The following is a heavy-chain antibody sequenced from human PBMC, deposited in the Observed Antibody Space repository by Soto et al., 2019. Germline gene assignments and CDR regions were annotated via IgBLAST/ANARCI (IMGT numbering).Heavy chain of an antibody. CDR2: ISYSGST. CDR1: GGSISSSSYY. V-gene: IGHV4-39*01. J-gene: IGHJ5*02. D-gene: IGHD6-13*01. Sequence: QLQLQESGPGLVKPSETLSLTCTVSGGSISSSSYYWGWIRQPPGKGLEWIGGISYSGSTYYNPSLKSRVTISVDTSKNQFPLKLSSVPAADTAVYYCARHQSHSSSYVDPWGQGTLVTVSS. CDR3: ARHQSHSSSYVDP.